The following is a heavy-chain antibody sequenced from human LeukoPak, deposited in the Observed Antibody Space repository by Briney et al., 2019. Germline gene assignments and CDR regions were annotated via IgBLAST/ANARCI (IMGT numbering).Heavy chain of an antibody. D-gene: IGHD3-22*01. J-gene: IGHJ3*02. CDR1: GGSISSSSYY. CDR2: IYYSGST. V-gene: IGHV4-39*01. Sequence: PSETLSLTFTVSGGSISSSSYYWGWIRQPPGKGLEWIGSIYYSGSTYYNPSLKSRVTISVDTSKNQFSLKLSSVTAADTAVYYCARPNPSPYYDSGGGHDAFDIWGQGTMVTVSS. CDR3: ARPNPSPYYDSGGGHDAFDI.